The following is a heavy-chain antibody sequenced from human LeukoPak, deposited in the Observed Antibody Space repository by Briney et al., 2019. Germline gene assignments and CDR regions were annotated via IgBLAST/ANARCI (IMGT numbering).Heavy chain of an antibody. V-gene: IGHV4-38-2*02. CDR1: GYSISSGYY. CDR3: ARIGGSGSYYAYWYFDL. Sequence: SETLSLTCTVSGYSISSGYYWGWIRQPPGKGLEWIGSIYHSGSTYYNPSLKSRVTISVDTSKNQFSLKLSSVTAADTAVYYCARIGGSGSYYAYWYFDLWGRGTLVTVSS. D-gene: IGHD3-10*01. CDR2: IYHSGST. J-gene: IGHJ2*01.